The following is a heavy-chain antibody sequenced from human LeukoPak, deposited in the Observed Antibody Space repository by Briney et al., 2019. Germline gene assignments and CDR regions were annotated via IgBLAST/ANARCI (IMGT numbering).Heavy chain of an antibody. CDR1: GGSISSDNYS. CDR3: AREKIGYYDGSGRGWFDP. Sequence: SETLSLTCTVSGGSISSDNYSWSWIRQPAGKGLEWIGRVYTSGSTNYNPSLKTRVTISVDTSKKQFSLKLSSVTAADTAVYYCAREKIGYYDGSGRGWFDPWGQGTLVTVSS. CDR2: VYTSGST. V-gene: IGHV4-61*02. D-gene: IGHD3-22*01. J-gene: IGHJ5*02.